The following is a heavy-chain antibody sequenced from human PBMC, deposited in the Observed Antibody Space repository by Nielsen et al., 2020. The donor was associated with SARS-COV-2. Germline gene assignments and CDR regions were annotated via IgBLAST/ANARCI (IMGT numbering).Heavy chain of an antibody. D-gene: IGHD5-18*01. V-gene: IGHV6-1*01. Sequence: SQTLSLTCAISGDSVSSNSAAWNWIRQSPSRGLEWLGRTYYRSKWYNDYAVSVKSRITINPDTSKNQFSLQLNSVTPEDTAVYYCARGQLWPDYYFYYYMDVWGTGTTVTVSS. J-gene: IGHJ6*03. CDR1: GDSVSSNSAA. CDR2: TYYRSKWYN. CDR3: ARGQLWPDYYFYYYMDV.